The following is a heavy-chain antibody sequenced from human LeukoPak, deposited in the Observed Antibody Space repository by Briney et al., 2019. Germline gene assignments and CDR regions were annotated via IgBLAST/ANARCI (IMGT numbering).Heavy chain of an antibody. Sequence: GGSLRLSCAASGFTFSESWMSWVRQVPGQGLEWVAHINHEGGGIQYVDSVKGRFTISRDNAKGSVHLQMNSLRAEDTAIYHCATYTNWGAGEVWGKGTTVIV. CDR3: ATYTNWGAGEV. CDR1: GFTFSESW. CDR2: INHEGGGI. D-gene: IGHD7-27*01. V-gene: IGHV3-7*01. J-gene: IGHJ6*03.